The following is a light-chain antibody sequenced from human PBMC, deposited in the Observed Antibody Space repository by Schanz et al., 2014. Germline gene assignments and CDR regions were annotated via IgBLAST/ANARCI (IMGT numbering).Light chain of an antibody. CDR3: QVWDGTSDSWV. CDR2: RDS. Sequence: SSELTQPLSVSVALGQTARITCGGNNIGSKNVHWYQQKPGQAPVLVIYRDSNRPSGIPERFSGSNSGNTATLTISRAQAGDEADYYCQVWDGTSDSWVFGGGTKLTVL. CDR1: NIGSKN. J-gene: IGLJ3*02. V-gene: IGLV3-9*01.